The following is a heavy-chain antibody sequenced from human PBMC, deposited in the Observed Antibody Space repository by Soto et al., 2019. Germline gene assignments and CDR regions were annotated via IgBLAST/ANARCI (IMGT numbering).Heavy chain of an antibody. CDR2: IYYSGST. D-gene: IGHD1-20*01. CDR1: GGSVSSGSYY. V-gene: IGHV4-61*01. J-gene: IGHJ4*02. Sequence: SETLSLTCTVSGGSVSSGSYYWSWIRQPPGKGLEWIGYIYYSGSTNYNPSLKSRVTISVDTSKNQFSLKLSSVTAEDTAVYYCAKEGPITHYYFDYWGQGTLVTVSS. CDR3: AKEGPITHYYFDY.